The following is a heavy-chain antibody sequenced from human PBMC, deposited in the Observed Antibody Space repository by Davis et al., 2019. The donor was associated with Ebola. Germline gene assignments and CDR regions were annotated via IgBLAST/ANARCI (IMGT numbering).Heavy chain of an antibody. V-gene: IGHV3-23*01. CDR1: GFIFSSYV. J-gene: IGHJ3*02. CDR2: LVTSADA. D-gene: IGHD1-26*01. Sequence: GGSLRLSCPASGFIFSSYVMNWFRQAPGKGLEWVSTLVTSADAYYADSVKGRFTISRDNSKNTLYLQMNGLRVEDTAIYYCAKDTSNIWFDIWGQGTVVTVSS. CDR3: AKDTSNIWFDI.